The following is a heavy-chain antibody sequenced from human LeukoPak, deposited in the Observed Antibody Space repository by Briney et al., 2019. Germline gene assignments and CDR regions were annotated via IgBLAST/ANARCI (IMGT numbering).Heavy chain of an antibody. CDR3: ARGPLSYRRSYASYGYFDY. D-gene: IGHD5-18*01. Sequence: SETLSLTCIVSGDSVRSSPYYWGWIRQPPGKGLEWLGCISYSGSTYYNPSLQSRVTISLDTSKNHFSLKLSSVTAADTAVYYCARGPLSYRRSYASYGYFDYWGQGTLVTVSS. CDR2: ISYSGST. J-gene: IGHJ4*02. V-gene: IGHV4-39*07. CDR1: GDSVRSSPYY.